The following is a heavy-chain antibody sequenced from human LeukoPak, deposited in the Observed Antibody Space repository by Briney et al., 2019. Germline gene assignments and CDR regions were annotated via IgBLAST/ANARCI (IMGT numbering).Heavy chain of an antibody. CDR1: GGSISSYY. J-gene: IGHJ4*02. V-gene: IGHV4-4*07. CDR2: IYTSGST. CDR3: ARDRADTAMVTWEYYFDY. D-gene: IGHD5-18*01. Sequence: SETLSLTCTVSGGSISSYYWSWIRQPAGKGLEWIGRIYTSGSTNYNPSLKSRVTMSVNTSKNQFSLKLSSVTAADTAVYYCARDRADTAMVTWEYYFDYWGQGTLVTVSS.